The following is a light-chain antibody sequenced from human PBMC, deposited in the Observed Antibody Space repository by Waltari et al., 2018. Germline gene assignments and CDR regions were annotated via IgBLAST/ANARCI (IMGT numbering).Light chain of an antibody. CDR2: DDS. CDR3: QVWDSSSDHRV. J-gene: IGLJ3*02. V-gene: IGLV3-21*03. Sequence: YVLTQPPSVSAATGKTARIPCAGNNIGSKSVHWSQQKPGQAPDLVVYDDSDRPSGIPERFSGSNSGNTATLTISRVEAGDEADYYCQVWDSSSDHRVFGGGTKLTVL. CDR1: NIGSKS.